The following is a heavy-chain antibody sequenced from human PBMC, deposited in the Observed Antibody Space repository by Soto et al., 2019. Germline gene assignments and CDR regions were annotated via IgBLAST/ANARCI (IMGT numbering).Heavy chain of an antibody. J-gene: IGHJ5*02. CDR3: ARTDYGNNWFDP. Sequence: ASVKVSCKASGGTSSSFALSWVRQAPGQGLEWMGGILPIFGTPNYAQKFQGRVTITADKSTSTAYMELSSLRSEDTAIYYCARTDYGNNWFDPWGQGTPVTVSS. CDR2: ILPIFGTP. V-gene: IGHV1-69*06. CDR1: GGTSSSFA. D-gene: IGHD4-17*01.